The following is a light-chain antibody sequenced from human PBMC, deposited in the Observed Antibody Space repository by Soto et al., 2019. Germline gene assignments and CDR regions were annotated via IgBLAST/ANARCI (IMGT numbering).Light chain of an antibody. CDR3: SSSTSSSSLRV. J-gene: IGLJ2*01. Sequence: QSALTQPASVSGSPGQSITISCTGTSSDVGGYNYVSWYQQHPGKAPKLMIYDVSNRPSGVSNRFSGSKSGNTASLTISGLQAEDDADYYCSSSTSSSSLRVFGGGTKLTVL. CDR2: DVS. V-gene: IGLV2-14*01. CDR1: SSDVGGYNY.